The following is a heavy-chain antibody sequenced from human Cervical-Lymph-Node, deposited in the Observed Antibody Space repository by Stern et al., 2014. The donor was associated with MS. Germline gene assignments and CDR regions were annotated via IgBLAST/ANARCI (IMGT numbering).Heavy chain of an antibody. Sequence: QVQLVQSGPGLVQPSQTLSLTCTVSGGSINNGDYYWSWVRQHPGKGLEWLGYIYYSGATYYNPSLKGRLTISVDTSKRHFSLKLTSVTAADTAVYYCARELSGMYGMDVWGQGTTVTVSS. J-gene: IGHJ6*02. CDR1: GGSINNGDYY. V-gene: IGHV4-31*03. CDR2: IYYSGAT. D-gene: IGHD1-1*01. CDR3: ARELSGMYGMDV.